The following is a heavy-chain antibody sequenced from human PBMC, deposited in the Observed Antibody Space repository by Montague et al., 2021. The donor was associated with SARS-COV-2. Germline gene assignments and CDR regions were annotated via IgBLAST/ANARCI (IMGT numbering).Heavy chain of an antibody. CDR1: GFSLSTDGMG. J-gene: IGHJ5*02. D-gene: IGHD3-10*01. CDR2: IYWDDDG. Sequence: PALLKPTQTLTLTCIFSGFSLSTDGMGVGWIRQPPGRALEWLALIYWDDDGRYSPSLRSRLTITKDTSKNPVVLTMTNMDPVDTATYYCARTWAYGSGSYGVDPWGQGTLSTVSS. V-gene: IGHV2-5*02. CDR3: ARTWAYGSGSYGVDP.